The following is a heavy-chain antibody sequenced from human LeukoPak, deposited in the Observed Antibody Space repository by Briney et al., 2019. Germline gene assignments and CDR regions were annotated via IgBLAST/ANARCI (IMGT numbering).Heavy chain of an antibody. D-gene: IGHD6-19*01. CDR3: ARGSRFLRNSAWYGYYFDN. CDR1: GFTFSSYS. V-gene: IGHV3-21*01. Sequence: GGSLRLSCAASGFTFSSYSMNWVRQAPGKGLEWVSSISSSSSYIYYADSVKGRFTISRDNAKNSLYLQMNSLRAEDTAVYYCARGSRFLRNSAWYGYYFDNWGQGTLVTVSS. J-gene: IGHJ4*02. CDR2: ISSSSSYI.